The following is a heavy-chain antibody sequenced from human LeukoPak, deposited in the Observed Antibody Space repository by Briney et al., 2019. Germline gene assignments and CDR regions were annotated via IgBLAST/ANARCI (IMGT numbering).Heavy chain of an antibody. D-gene: IGHD3-10*01. J-gene: IGHJ4*02. CDR3: ARVPYGSGSYYNVDYFDY. Sequence: ASVKVSCKASGGTFSSYAISWVRQAPGQGLEWMGRIIPILGIANYAQKFQGRVTITADKSTSTAYMELSSPRSEDTAVYYCARVPYGSGSYYNVDYFDYWGQGTLVTVSS. CDR1: GGTFSSYA. CDR2: IIPILGIA. V-gene: IGHV1-69*04.